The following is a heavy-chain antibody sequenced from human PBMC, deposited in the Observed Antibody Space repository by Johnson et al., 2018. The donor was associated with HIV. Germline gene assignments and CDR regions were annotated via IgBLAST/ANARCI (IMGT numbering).Heavy chain of an antibody. D-gene: IGHD3-22*01. CDR1: GFTFDDYG. J-gene: IGHJ3*02. CDR3: ARRAYYYDSSGYYSHAFDI. Sequence: VQLVESGGGVVRPGGSLRLSCADSGFTFDDYGMSWVRQAPGKGLEWVSGINSDGSSTSYADSVKGRFTISRDNAKNTLYLQMNSLRAEDTAVYYCARRAYYYDSSGYYSHAFDIWGQGTMVTVSS. V-gene: IGHV3-20*04. CDR2: INSDGSST.